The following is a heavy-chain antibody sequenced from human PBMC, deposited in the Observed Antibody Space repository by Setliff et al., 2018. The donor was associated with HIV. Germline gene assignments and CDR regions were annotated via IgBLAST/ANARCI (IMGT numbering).Heavy chain of an antibody. CDR1: GGSITNYAYY. CDR2: IFHTGFA. D-gene: IGHD2-2*01. Sequence: SETLSLTCTVSGGSITNYAYYWAWIRQSPGKGLEWIGNIFHTGFAHYNPSFRSRVTMSVDTSKNQFSLKVTSVTAADTAVYYCARQPVPGGVVVPGDDWVDPWGEGTLVTVSS. J-gene: IGHJ5*02. V-gene: IGHV4-39*01. CDR3: ARQPVPGGVVVPGDDWVDP.